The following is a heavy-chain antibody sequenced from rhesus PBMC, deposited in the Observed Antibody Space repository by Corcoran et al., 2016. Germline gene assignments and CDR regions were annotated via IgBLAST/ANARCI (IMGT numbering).Heavy chain of an antibody. J-gene: IGHJ2*01. Sequence: QVQLQESGPGLLKPSETLSLTCAVSGGSTSGYYWNWLRPPPGKGLEWIWYIGGSSGSTYYNPSLKSRVTISTDTSKNQFSLKLSSVTAADTAVYYCARASSGSWNWYFDLWGPGTPITISS. CDR3: ARASSGSWNWYFDL. V-gene: IGHV4-165*02. D-gene: IGHD6-25*01. CDR2: IGGSSGST. CDR1: GGSTSGYY.